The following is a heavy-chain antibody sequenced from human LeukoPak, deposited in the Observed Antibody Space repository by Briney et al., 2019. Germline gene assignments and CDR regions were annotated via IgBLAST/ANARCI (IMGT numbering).Heavy chain of an antibody. CDR2: VSGDGAST. V-gene: IGHV3-23*01. J-gene: IGHJ6*02. CDR1: GFTFSSHP. Sequence: GGSLRLSCAASGFTFSSHPMSWVRQAPGKGLEWVSSVSGDGASTWYADSVRGRFTISRDHSKNTLDLQMNRLRTDDTAVYYCTKRGGTYFAGMDVWGQGTTVTVSS. D-gene: IGHD1-26*01. CDR3: TKRGGTYFAGMDV.